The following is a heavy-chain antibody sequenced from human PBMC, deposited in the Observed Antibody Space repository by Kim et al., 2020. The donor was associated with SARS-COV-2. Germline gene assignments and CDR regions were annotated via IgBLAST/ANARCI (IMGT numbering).Heavy chain of an antibody. J-gene: IGHJ5*02. CDR1: GGSISSSSYY. V-gene: IGHV4-39*07. CDR3: ARDPTPRWYKYNWFDP. CDR2: IYYSGST. Sequence: SETLSLTCTVSGGSISSSSYYWGWIRQPPGKGLEWIGSIYYSGSTYYNPSLKSRVTISVDTSKNQFSLKLSSVTAADTAVYYCARDPTPRWYKYNWFDP. D-gene: IGHD1-20*01.